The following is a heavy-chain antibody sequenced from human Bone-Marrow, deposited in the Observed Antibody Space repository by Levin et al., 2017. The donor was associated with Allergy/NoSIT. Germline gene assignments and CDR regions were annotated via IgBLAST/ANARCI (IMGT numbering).Heavy chain of an antibody. CDR3: ARGRIVASTPLDL. V-gene: IGHV4-4*07. CDR1: GDSISRYY. CDR2: IYPTGNN. Sequence: SETLSLTCIVSGDSISRYYWSWIRQPDGKGLEWIGRIYPTGNNNYNPSLKSRVTMSVDTSKNQFSLKLPSVTAADTAVYFCARGRIVASTPLDLWGQGTLVTVSS. D-gene: IGHD5-12*01. J-gene: IGHJ5*02.